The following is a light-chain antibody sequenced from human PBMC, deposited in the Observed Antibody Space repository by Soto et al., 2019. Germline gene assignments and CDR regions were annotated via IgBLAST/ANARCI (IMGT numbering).Light chain of an antibody. Sequence: QSALTQPRSVSGSPGQSVTISCTGTSSDVGGYNYVSWYQQHPGKAPKLMIYDVSKRPSGVPDRFSGSKSGNTASLTISGRQAEDEADYYCCSYAGSYGVVFGGGTKVTVL. CDR2: DVS. CDR3: CSYAGSYGVV. CDR1: SSDVGGYNY. J-gene: IGLJ2*01. V-gene: IGLV2-11*01.